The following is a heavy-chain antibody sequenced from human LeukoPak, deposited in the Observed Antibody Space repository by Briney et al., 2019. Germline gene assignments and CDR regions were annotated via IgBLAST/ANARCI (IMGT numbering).Heavy chain of an antibody. V-gene: IGHV1-46*01. CDR3: ASGMQLRVGELFLDTRYDGFDL. CDR1: GYTLTSHY. J-gene: IGHJ3*01. Sequence: GASVQVSCKASGYTLTSHYMHWVRQAPGQGLEWMGLISPRGGATIYGQKFQGRVTITSDTSSSTVYMELSSLRPADTAVYYCASGMQLRVGELFLDTRYDGFDLWGQGTMVTVSS. D-gene: IGHD3-16*01. CDR2: ISPRGGAT.